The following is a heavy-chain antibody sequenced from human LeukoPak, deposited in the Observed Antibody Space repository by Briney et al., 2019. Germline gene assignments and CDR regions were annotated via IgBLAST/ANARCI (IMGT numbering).Heavy chain of an antibody. CDR3: AKDRCSNGIGCYYYYMDV. CDR2: IQYDGSNE. V-gene: IGHV3-30*02. D-gene: IGHD2-8*01. J-gene: IGHJ6*03. Sequence: TGESLRLSCAASGFTFSSYGMHWVRQAPGKGLEWVAYIQYDGSNEQYAHSVKGRFRISRDSSKNILYLQMNSLRAEDTAVYYCAKDRCSNGIGCYYYYMDVWGKGTTVTISS. CDR1: GFTFSSYG.